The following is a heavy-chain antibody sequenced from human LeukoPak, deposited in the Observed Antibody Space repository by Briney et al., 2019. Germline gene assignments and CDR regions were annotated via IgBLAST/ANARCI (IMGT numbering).Heavy chain of an antibody. J-gene: IGHJ4*02. CDR3: ARNFYCGGDCAISYFDY. D-gene: IGHD2-21*02. CDR1: GFAISDYS. Sequence: GGSLRLSCAASGFAISDYSMNWVRQVPGKGLEWVSYISSSSNKVYYADSVKGRFTTSRDNAKNSLFPQMNSLRADDTAVYYCARNFYCGGDCAISYFDYWGQGTLVTVSS. CDR2: ISSSSNKV. V-gene: IGHV3-48*01.